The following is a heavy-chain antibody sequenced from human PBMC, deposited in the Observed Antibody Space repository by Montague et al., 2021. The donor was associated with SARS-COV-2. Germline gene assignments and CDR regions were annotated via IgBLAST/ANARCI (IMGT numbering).Heavy chain of an antibody. D-gene: IGHD3-10*01. Sequence: SETLSLTCVVSGDSISTDNWWTWVRQPPEKGLEWIGEINQSGRTNNNPSLKSRVIISVDTSKNQFSLKLSSVTAADTAVYYYARRGSSVWGVTVSAELDYWGQGILVIVSS. V-gene: IGHV4-4*02. CDR1: GDSISTDNW. J-gene: IGHJ4*02. CDR3: ARRGSSVWGVTVSAELDY. CDR2: INQSGRT.